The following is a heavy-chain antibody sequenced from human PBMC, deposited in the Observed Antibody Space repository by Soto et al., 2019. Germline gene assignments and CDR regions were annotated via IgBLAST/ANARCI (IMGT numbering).Heavy chain of an antibody. J-gene: IGHJ6*02. CDR2: SHYSART. CDR3: ARTPPRYVAGLGDRAWYGMDE. CDR1: GGFISSCY. D-gene: IGHD3-16*01. Sequence: SLTCTVSGGFISSCYWSWIRQPPGKALQWNGHSHYSARTNYNPSLKSRVTISGDTPKNEVSLKLRCVTAADTAVYYCARTPPRYVAGLGDRAWYGMDEWGEGTTVTGCS. V-gene: IGHV4-59*01.